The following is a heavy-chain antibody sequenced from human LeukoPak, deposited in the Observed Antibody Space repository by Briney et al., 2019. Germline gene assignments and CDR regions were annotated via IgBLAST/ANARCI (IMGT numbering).Heavy chain of an antibody. V-gene: IGHV4-39*07. Sequence: SETLSLTCTVSGGSISSSSYYWGWIRQPPGKGLEWIGSIYYSGSTYYNPSLKSRVTISVDTSKNQFSLKLSSVTAADTAVYSCARARNTYYYDSGLDYFDYWGQGTLVTVSS. D-gene: IGHD3-22*01. CDR1: GGSISSSSYY. CDR2: IYYSGST. J-gene: IGHJ4*02. CDR3: ARARNTYYYDSGLDYFDY.